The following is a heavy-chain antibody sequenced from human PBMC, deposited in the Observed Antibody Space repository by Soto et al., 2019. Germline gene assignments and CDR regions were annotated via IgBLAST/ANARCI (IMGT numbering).Heavy chain of an antibody. CDR2: ISDDVSNK. CDR1: LFTLIGYG. D-gene: IGHD6-19*01. V-gene: IGHV3-30*18. J-gene: IGHJ4*02. Sequence: PGVYLTLSCAASLFTLIGYGMQWVRQSPVKGLECVAVISDDVSNKYYAASVRGRFTITRDNSKNTLYLQMNSLRAEDTAVYYCAKLVPGTGHFDYWGQGSLVTVSS. CDR3: AKLVPGTGHFDY.